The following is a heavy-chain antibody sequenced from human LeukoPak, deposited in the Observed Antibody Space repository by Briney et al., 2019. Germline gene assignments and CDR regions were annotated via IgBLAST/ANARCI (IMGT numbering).Heavy chain of an antibody. CDR2: IWYDGSTK. CDR1: GFTFTSYG. CDR3: ARHYGRYQHLDWFDP. Sequence: GGSLRLSCAASGFTFTSYGMHWVRQAPGKGLEWVAVIWYDGSTKYYADSVKGRFTISRDNSKNTLYLQMNSLRAEDTAVYYCARHYGRYQHLDWFDPWGQGTLVTVSS. V-gene: IGHV3-33*01. D-gene: IGHD3-16*02. J-gene: IGHJ5*02.